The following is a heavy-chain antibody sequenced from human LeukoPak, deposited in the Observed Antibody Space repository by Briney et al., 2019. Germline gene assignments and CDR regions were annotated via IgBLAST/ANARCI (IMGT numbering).Heavy chain of an antibody. CDR1: GFTFNNYW. V-gene: IGHV3-7*01. CDR3: TRVPYGDYWSSDY. CDR2: IKQDGIEK. D-gene: IGHD4-17*01. Sequence: SGGSLRLSWAASGFTFNNYWMSWVRQAPGKGLEWVANIKQDGIEKYYVDSVKGRFTISRDNAKNALYLQMNSLRAEDTAIYYCTRVPYGDYWSSDYWGQGTLVTVSS. J-gene: IGHJ4*02.